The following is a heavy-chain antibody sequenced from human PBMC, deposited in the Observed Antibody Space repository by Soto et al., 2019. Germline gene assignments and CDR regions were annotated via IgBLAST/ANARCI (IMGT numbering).Heavy chain of an antibody. CDR1: GFTFDKVW. Sequence: EVQLVESGGGLVKPGGSLRLSCAVSGFTFDKVWMNWVRQAPGKGLEGVGRIKSKTDGGTTDYAAPVKGRFTISRDDSKNMLYLQMNSLKTEDTGMYFCTTGRDDLLYWGQGPLVTVSS. V-gene: IGHV3-15*07. CDR3: TTGRDDLLY. CDR2: IKSKTDGGTT. J-gene: IGHJ4*02. D-gene: IGHD1-26*01.